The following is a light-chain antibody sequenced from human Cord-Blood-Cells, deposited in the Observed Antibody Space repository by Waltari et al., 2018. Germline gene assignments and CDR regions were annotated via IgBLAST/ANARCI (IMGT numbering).Light chain of an antibody. Sequence: EVVMTQSPLSLPVTLGQPASISCRSSQRLGYSDGNTYLNWCQQRPGQSPRRLFYKVSNRDAGVPDRFSGSGSGTDFTLKISRVEAEYVGVYDCMQGTHWPFTFGPGTKVDIK. J-gene: IGKJ3*01. CDR2: KVS. CDR1: QRLGYSDGNTY. V-gene: IGKV2-30*01. CDR3: MQGTHWPFT.